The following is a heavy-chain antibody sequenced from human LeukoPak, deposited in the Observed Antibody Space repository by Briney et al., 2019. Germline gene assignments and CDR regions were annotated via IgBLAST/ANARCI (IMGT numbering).Heavy chain of an antibody. J-gene: IGHJ4*02. CDR3: ARDSIRLNYYGSGSSDY. Sequence: GGSLRLSCAASGFTFSSYGMHWVRQAPGKGLEWLAVIWYDGSNKYYADSVKGRFTISRDNSKNTLYLQMNSLRAEDTAVYYCARDSIRLNYYGSGSSDYWGQGTLVTVSS. CDR1: GFTFSSYG. CDR2: IWYDGSNK. V-gene: IGHV3-33*01. D-gene: IGHD3-10*01.